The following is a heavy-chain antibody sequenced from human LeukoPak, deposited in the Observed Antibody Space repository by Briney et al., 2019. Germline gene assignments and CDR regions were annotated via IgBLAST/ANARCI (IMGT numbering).Heavy chain of an antibody. CDR1: GGSFSSYY. Sequence: PSETLSLTCTVYGGSFSSYYWSWIRQPPGQGLEWMGEINHSGSAKYTPSLKSRVTISVATSKNQFSLTLSSVTAAATAVYYCARGKLVVAWGSYRYQLIFDYWGQGTLVTVSS. J-gene: IGHJ4*02. CDR2: INHSGSA. CDR3: ARGKLVVAWGSYRYQLIFDY. V-gene: IGHV4-34*01. D-gene: IGHD3-16*02.